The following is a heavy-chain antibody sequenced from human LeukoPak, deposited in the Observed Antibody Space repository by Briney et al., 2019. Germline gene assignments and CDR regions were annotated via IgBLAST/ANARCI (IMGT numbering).Heavy chain of an antibody. Sequence: GGSLRLSCAASGFTVSNYEMNWVRQAPGKGLEWVSRINSDGSTTTYADSVKGRLTISRDNAKNTLYLQMNSLRAEDTAVYYCARGYYSASRIDYWGQGALVTISS. J-gene: IGHJ4*02. D-gene: IGHD2-2*01. V-gene: IGHV3-74*01. CDR3: ARGYYSASRIDY. CDR2: INSDGSTT. CDR1: GFTVSNYE.